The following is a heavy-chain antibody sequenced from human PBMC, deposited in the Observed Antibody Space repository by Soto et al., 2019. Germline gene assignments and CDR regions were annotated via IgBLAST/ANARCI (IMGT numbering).Heavy chain of an antibody. J-gene: IGHJ4*02. CDR2: IYYSGST. CDR3: ARPHGFFTEGYYFDY. V-gene: IGHV4-39*01. CDR1: GGSISSSSYY. D-gene: IGHD3-16*01. Sequence: QLQLQESGPGLVKPSETLSLTCTVSGGSISSSSYYWGWIRQPPGKGLEWIGSIYYSGSTYYNPSLTSRVTVSLDTTKNQFALKLSSVTAADTAVYYCARPHGFFTEGYYFDYWGQGTLVTVSS.